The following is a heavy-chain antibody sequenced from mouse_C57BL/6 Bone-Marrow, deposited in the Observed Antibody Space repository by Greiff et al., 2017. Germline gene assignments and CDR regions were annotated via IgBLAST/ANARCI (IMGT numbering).Heavy chain of an antibody. CDR2: IYPRDGST. V-gene: IGHV1-78*01. CDR1: GYTFTDHT. J-gene: IGHJ3*01. Sequence: QVQLQQSDAELVKPGASVKISCKVSGYTFTDHTIHWMKQRPEQGLEWIGYIYPRDGSTKYNEKFKGKATLTADKSSSTAYMQLNSLTSADSAVYVCARPVYYGSSAWFAYWGQGTLVTVSA. CDR3: ARPVYYGSSAWFAY. D-gene: IGHD1-1*01.